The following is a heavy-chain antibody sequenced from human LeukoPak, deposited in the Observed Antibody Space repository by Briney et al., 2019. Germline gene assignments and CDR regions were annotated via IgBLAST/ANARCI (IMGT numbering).Heavy chain of an antibody. J-gene: IGHJ2*01. CDR1: GGSISSSSYY. Sequence: PSETLSLTYTVSGGSISSSSYYWGWIRQPPGKGLEWIVRIYYSGSTYYNPSLKSRVTISVDTSKNQFSLKLSSVTAADTAVYYCARHITYYDILTGYAPRYFDLWGRGTLVTVSS. CDR3: ARHITYYDILTGYAPRYFDL. D-gene: IGHD3-9*01. V-gene: IGHV4-39*01. CDR2: IYYSGST.